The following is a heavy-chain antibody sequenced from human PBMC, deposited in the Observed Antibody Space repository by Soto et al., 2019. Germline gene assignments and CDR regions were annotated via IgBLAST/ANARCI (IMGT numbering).Heavy chain of an antibody. D-gene: IGHD2-2*01. CDR2: INHSGST. Sequence: SETLSLTCAVYGGSFSGYYWSWIRQPPGKGLEWIGEINHSGSTNYNPSLKSRVTISVDTSKNQFSLKLSSVTAADTAVYYCARGSPYRRKHAFDIWGQGTMVTVSS. J-gene: IGHJ3*02. V-gene: IGHV4-34*01. CDR1: GGSFSGYY. CDR3: ARGSPYRRKHAFDI.